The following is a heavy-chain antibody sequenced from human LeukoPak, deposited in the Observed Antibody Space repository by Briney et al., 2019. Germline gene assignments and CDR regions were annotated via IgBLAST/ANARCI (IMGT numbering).Heavy chain of an antibody. CDR2: IYHSGRT. D-gene: IGHD6-13*01. Sequence: PSETLSLTCTVSAFSISSGYYWGWIRQPPGKGLEWIGSIYHSGRTYYNPSPKSRVTISVDTSKNQFSLKLSSVTAADTAVYYCARDWGIAAAGTGWFDPWGQGTLVTVSS. CDR1: AFSISSGYY. V-gene: IGHV4-38-2*02. J-gene: IGHJ5*02. CDR3: ARDWGIAAAGTGWFDP.